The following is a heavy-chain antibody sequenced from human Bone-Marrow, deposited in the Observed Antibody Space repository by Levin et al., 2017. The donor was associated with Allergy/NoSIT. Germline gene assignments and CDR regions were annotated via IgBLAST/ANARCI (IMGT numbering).Heavy chain of an antibody. CDR3: VRDPCADTTCYTYNWFDS. CDR1: GFTFSTYA. J-gene: IGHJ5*01. CDR2: IRGSST. D-gene: IGHD2-2*01. Sequence: SGGSLRLSCAASGFTFSTYAMSWVRQAPGKGLEWVSAIRGSSTFYGDSAKGRFTISRDNSKNTLYLQMSGLRAEDTALYYCVRDPCADTTCYTYNWFDSWGPGTLVTVSS. V-gene: IGHV3-23*01.